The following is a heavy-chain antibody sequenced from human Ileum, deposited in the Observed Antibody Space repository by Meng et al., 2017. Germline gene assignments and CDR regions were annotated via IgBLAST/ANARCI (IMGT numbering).Heavy chain of an antibody. V-gene: IGHV4-59*01. Sequence: QVQLQASGPGPVKPSETLSLTGTVSGGSISNYYWHWIRQSPGKGLEXIGSIHYTGSTSHNPSLKSRLTMSVDTSKNQFSLKLRSVTAADTGVYYCAREWSSFDYWGQGTLVTVSS. CDR2: IHYTGST. CDR3: AREWSSFDY. CDR1: GGSISNYY. J-gene: IGHJ4*02. D-gene: IGHD2-8*01.